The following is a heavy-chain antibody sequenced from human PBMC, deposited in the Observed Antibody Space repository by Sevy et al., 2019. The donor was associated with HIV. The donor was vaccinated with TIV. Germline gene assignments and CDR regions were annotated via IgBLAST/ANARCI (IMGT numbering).Heavy chain of an antibody. V-gene: IGHV4-59*01. CDR1: GASISSYY. CDR3: ARARDILNDHYFPYFDY. J-gene: IGHJ4*02. Sequence: SETLSLTCTVSGASISSYYWSWIRQPPGKGLEWIGHMYYSGDTNYNPSLKSRVSISIDTSKSQLSLKVSSMTAADTAVYSCARARDILNDHYFPYFDYWAQGVLVTVSS. D-gene: IGHD3-9*01. CDR2: MYYSGDT.